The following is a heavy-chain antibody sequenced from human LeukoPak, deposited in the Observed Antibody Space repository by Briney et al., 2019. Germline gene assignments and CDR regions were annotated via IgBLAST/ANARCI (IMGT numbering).Heavy chain of an antibody. J-gene: IGHJ4*02. CDR3: ARYSSGWYSNYYFDY. D-gene: IGHD6-19*01. Sequence: SETLSLTCAVYGGSFSGYYWSWIRQPPGKGLDGIGEINHSGSTNYNPSLKSRVTISVDTSKNQFSLKLSSVTAADTAVYYCARYSSGWYSNYYFDYWGQGTLVTVSS. CDR2: INHSGST. V-gene: IGHV4-34*01. CDR1: GGSFSGYY.